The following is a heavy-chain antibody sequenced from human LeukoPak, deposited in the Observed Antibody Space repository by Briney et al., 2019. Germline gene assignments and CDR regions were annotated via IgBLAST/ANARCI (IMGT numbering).Heavy chain of an antibody. D-gene: IGHD5-18*01. CDR2: ISSSSSYI. CDR3: ARVSAMVFFDY. Sequence: GSLRLSCAASGFTFSNYSMNWVRPAPGKGLEWVSSISSSSSYIYYADSVKGRFTISRDNAKSSLYLQMNSLRVEDTAVYYCARVSAMVFFDYWGQGTLVTVSS. J-gene: IGHJ4*02. V-gene: IGHV3-21*01. CDR1: GFTFSNYS.